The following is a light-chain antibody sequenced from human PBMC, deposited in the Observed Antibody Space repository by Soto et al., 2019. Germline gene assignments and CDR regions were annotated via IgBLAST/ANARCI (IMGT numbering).Light chain of an antibody. V-gene: IGKV3-11*01. J-gene: IGKJ4*01. CDR2: DAS. Sequence: EIVLTQSPVTLSLSPGERATLSCRASQSVSSYLAWYQKKRGQAPRLLIYDASNRATGIPARFSGSGSGTDFTLTISRLEPGDFAVYYCQQRSNWLTFGGGTKVEIK. CDR1: QSVSSY. CDR3: QQRSNWLT.